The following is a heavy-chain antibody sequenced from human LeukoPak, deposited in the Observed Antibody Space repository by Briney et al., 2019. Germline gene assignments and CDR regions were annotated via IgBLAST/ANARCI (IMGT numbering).Heavy chain of an antibody. CDR1: GLTFSSYW. J-gene: IGHJ6*02. D-gene: IGHD2-15*01. CDR3: ARFGPAATSYYYYGMDV. V-gene: IGHV3-7*01. Sequence: GGSLRLSCAASGLTFSSYWMSWVRQAQGKGLEWVANIKQDGSEKYYVDSVKGRFTISRDNAKNSLYLQMNSLRAEDTAVYYCARFGPAATSYYYYGMDVWGQGTTVTVSS. CDR2: IKQDGSEK.